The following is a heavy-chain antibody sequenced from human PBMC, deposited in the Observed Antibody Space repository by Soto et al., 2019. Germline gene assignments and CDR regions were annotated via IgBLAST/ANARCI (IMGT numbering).Heavy chain of an antibody. CDR3: ARGLGSGWPTVINWFDP. CDR1: GGSFSGYY. J-gene: IGHJ5*02. D-gene: IGHD6-19*01. CDR2: INHSGST. Sequence: ASETLSLTCAVYGGSFSGYYWSWIRQPPGKGLEWIGGINHSGSTNYNPSLKSRVNISVDTSKNQFSLKLSSVTAADTAVYYCARGLGSGWPTVINWFDPWGQGTLVTV. V-gene: IGHV4-34*01.